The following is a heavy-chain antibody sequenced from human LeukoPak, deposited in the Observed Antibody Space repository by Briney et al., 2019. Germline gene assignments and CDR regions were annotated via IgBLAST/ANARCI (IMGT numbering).Heavy chain of an antibody. CDR3: AKDSGEYSSSSSDFDY. Sequence: PGGSLRLSCAASGFTFSSYAMSWVRQAPGKGLEWVSAISGSGGSTYYADSVKGRFTISRDNSENTLYLQMNSLRAEDTAVYYCAKDSGEYSSSSSDFDYWGQGTLVTVSS. CDR2: ISGSGGST. D-gene: IGHD6-6*01. CDR1: GFTFSSYA. V-gene: IGHV3-23*01. J-gene: IGHJ4*02.